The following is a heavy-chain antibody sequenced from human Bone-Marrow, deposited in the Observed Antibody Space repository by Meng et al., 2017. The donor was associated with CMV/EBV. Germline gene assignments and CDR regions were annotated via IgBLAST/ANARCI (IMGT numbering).Heavy chain of an antibody. J-gene: IGHJ6*02. Sequence: SVKVSCKASGGTFSSYAISWVRLAPGQGLEWMGGIIPILGIANYAQKFQGRVTITTDESTSTAYMELSSLRSEDTAVYYCAGFHDYSKGYGMDVWGQGTTVTVS. V-gene: IGHV1-69*10. CDR1: GGTFSSYA. CDR2: IIPILGIA. D-gene: IGHD4-11*01. CDR3: AGFHDYSKGYGMDV.